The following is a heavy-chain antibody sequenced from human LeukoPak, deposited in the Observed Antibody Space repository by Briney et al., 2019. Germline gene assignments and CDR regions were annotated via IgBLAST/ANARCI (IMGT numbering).Heavy chain of an antibody. CDR2: IYYSGST. CDR1: GGSISTYY. J-gene: IGHJ6*03. V-gene: IGHV4-59*08. Sequence: PSETLSLTCTVSGGSISTYYWSWIRQPPGKGLEWIGYIYYSGSTNYNPSLKSRVTISVDTSKNQFSLNLSSVTAADTAVFYCARHPLALGRGYQYMDVWGKGTTVTVSS. D-gene: IGHD6-19*01. CDR3: ARHPLALGRGYQYMDV.